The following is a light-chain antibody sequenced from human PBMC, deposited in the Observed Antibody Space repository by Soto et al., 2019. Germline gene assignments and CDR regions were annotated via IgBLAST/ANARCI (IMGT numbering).Light chain of an antibody. CDR1: QDISRW. Sequence: DIQMTQSPPTLPASAGDRVTITCRASQDISRWLAWYQQKPGKAPELLIYDVSTLPSGVPSRFSGTGGGTEFSLAISSLQPEDFATYYCQKYNAYYSFGQGTRVDIK. CDR3: QKYNAYYS. CDR2: DVS. V-gene: IGKV1-5*01. J-gene: IGKJ2*03.